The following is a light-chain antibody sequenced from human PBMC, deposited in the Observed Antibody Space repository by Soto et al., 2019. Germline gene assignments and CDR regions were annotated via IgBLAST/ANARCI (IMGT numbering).Light chain of an antibody. Sequence: QSALTQPASVSGSPGQSITISCTGTSSDVGGYNSVSWYQQHPGKAPKLMIYDVSNRPSGVSNRFSGSKSGNTASLTISGLQAEDEADYDCSSYTSSSTLSGFGTGTKVTVL. J-gene: IGLJ1*01. CDR2: DVS. V-gene: IGLV2-14*01. CDR1: SSDVGGYNS. CDR3: SSYTSSSTLSG.